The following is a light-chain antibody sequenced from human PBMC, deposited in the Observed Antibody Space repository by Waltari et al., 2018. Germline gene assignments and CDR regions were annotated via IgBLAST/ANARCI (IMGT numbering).Light chain of an antibody. CDR1: TSAVWHYNL. V-gene: IGLV2-23*02. J-gene: IGLJ1*01. Sequence: QSALTQPASVSGTPGQSITNSCTRTTSAVWHYNLVSWYQQHPGKAPKLMICEVIKRPSGVSDRFSGSKSGNTASLTISGLQAEDEADYYCCSYAGSGTYVFGTGTKVTVL. CDR3: CSYAGSGTYV. CDR2: EVI.